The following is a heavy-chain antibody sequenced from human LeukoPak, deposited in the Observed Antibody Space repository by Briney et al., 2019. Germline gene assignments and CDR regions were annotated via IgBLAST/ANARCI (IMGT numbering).Heavy chain of an antibody. V-gene: IGHV3-23*01. CDR1: GFTFSSYA. D-gene: IGHD7-27*01. J-gene: IGHJ6*03. CDR3: AKAPATGEGYYFYYMDV. Sequence: QPGGSLRLSCAASGFTFSSYAMHWVRQAPGKGPEWVARVNGRGATTYYADSVRGRFTISRDNSKNTVYLQMISLGADDTAVYFCAKAPATGEGYYFYYMDVWGKGTTVTVSS. CDR2: VNGRGATT.